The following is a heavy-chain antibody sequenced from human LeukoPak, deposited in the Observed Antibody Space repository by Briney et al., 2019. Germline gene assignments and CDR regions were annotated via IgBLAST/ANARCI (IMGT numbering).Heavy chain of an antibody. J-gene: IGHJ4*02. D-gene: IGHD3-16*02. Sequence: PSETLSLTCTVSGDSISNYYWSWIRQSPGKGLEWIGYIYYSGSTNYNPSLKSRVTISVDTSKNQFSLKLSSVTAADTAMYYCARYDVWGTYRAFDYWGQGTLVTVSS. V-gene: IGHV4-59*08. CDR2: IYYSGST. CDR3: ARYDVWGTYRAFDY. CDR1: GDSISNYY.